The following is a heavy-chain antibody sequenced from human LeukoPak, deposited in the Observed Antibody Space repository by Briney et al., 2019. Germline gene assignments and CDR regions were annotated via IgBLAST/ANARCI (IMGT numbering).Heavy chain of an antibody. V-gene: IGHV1-18*01. Sequence: ASVKVSCKASGYTFTSYGINWVRQAPGQGLEWMGWINTYIGNTNYAQKFQGRVTVTTDTSTSTAYMELRSLRSDDTAVYYCARDDYYDSSGYYSLWGQGTLVTVSP. CDR3: ARDDYYDSSGYYSL. D-gene: IGHD3-22*01. J-gene: IGHJ1*01. CDR1: GYTFTSYG. CDR2: INTYIGNT.